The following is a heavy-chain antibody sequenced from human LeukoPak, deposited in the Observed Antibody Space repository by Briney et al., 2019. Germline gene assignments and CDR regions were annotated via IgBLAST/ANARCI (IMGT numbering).Heavy chain of an antibody. D-gene: IGHD1-26*01. CDR2: IGSSSGST. CDR3: AKDSGATY. Sequence: GGSLRLSCAASGFTFSTYAMSWVRQAPGKGLEWVSSIGSSSGSTYYADSVKGRFTISRDNSKNTLYLQMNSLRAEDTAVYCCAKDSGATYWGQGTLVTVSS. V-gene: IGHV3-23*01. J-gene: IGHJ4*02. CDR1: GFTFSTYA.